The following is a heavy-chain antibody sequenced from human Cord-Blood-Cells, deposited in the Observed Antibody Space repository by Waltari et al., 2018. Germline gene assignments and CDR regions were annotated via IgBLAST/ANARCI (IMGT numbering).Heavy chain of an antibody. CDR3: AHRRYYDSSAFDI. V-gene: IGHV2-5*02. D-gene: IGHD3-22*01. CDR1: GFSLSTSGVG. J-gene: IGHJ3*02. Sequence: QITLKESGPTLVKPTQTLTLTCTFSGFSLSTSGVGVGWIRQPPGKALEWLELIYWDDDKGYSPSLKSTVTINKEPSKYQVVLTMTNIDPVDTATYYRAHRRYYDSSAFDIWGQGTMITVSS. CDR2: IYWDDDK.